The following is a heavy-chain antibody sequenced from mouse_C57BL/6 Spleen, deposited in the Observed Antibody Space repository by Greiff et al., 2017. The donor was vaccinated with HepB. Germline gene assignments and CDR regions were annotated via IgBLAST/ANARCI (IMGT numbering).Heavy chain of an antibody. V-gene: IGHV1-81*01. Sequence: QVQLQQSGAELARPGASVKLSCKASGYTFTSYGISWVKQRTGQGLEWIGEIYPRSGNTYYNEKFKGKATLTADKSSSTAYMELRSLTSEDSAVYFCAITTVVPRFAYWGQGTLVTVSA. CDR3: AITTVVPRFAY. J-gene: IGHJ3*01. CDR2: IYPRSGNT. D-gene: IGHD1-1*01. CDR1: GYTFTSYG.